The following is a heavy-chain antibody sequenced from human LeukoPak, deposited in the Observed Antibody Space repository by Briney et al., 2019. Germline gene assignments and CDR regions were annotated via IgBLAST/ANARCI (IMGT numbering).Heavy chain of an antibody. CDR3: ARLGLYSSGWFSPSFDY. Sequence: GESLKISCKGSGYSFTSYWIGWVRQMPGKGLEWMGIIYPGDSDTRYSPSFQGQVTISADKSISTAYLQWSSLKASDTAMYYCARLGLYSSGWFSPSFDYWGQGTLVTVSS. CDR1: GYSFTSYW. D-gene: IGHD6-19*01. V-gene: IGHV5-51*01. CDR2: IYPGDSDT. J-gene: IGHJ4*02.